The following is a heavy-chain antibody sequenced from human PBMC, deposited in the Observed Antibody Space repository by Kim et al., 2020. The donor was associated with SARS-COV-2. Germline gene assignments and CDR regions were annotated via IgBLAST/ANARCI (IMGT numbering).Heavy chain of an antibody. CDR1: GFTFDEYS. CDR2: ITWDGDT. J-gene: IGHJ4*02. D-gene: IGHD5-18*01. V-gene: IGHV3-43*01. Sequence: GGSLRLSCAASGFTFDEYSMYWVRQIPGKGLEWVALITWDGDTDYADSVRGRFTISRDNSNNFLYLQMNILRTEDTAFFYCARDRNWGYTYGCPDSWGQGTLVTVSS. CDR3: ARDRNWGYTYGCPDS.